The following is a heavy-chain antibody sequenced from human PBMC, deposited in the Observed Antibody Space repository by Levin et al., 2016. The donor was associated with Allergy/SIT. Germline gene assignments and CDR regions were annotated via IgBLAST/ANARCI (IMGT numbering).Heavy chain of an antibody. Sequence: SLKISCAASGFTFDEFVMHWVRQAPGKGLEWVSGISWNSGNTGYADSVKGRFTISRDNAKSSLYLQMNSLRAEDTALYYCAKDLGGGAIDFWGQGTLVTVSS. CDR1: GFTFDEFV. D-gene: IGHD3-10*01. CDR2: ISWNSGNT. V-gene: IGHV3-9*01. J-gene: IGHJ4*02. CDR3: AKDLGGGAIDF.